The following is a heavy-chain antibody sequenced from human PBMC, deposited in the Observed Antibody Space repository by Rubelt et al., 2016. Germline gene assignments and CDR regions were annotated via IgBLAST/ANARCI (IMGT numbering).Heavy chain of an antibody. J-gene: IGHJ5*02. Sequence: GESGAEVKKPGSSVKVSCKASGGTFSSYAISWVRQAPGQGLEWMGRIIPILGIANYAQKFQGRVTITADKSTSTAYMELSSLRSEDTAVYYCAREYRDDYGDYIGWFDPWGQGTLVTVSS. D-gene: IGHD4-17*01. CDR3: AREYRDDYGDYIGWFDP. CDR2: IIPILGIA. V-gene: IGHV1-69*04. CDR1: GGTFSSYA.